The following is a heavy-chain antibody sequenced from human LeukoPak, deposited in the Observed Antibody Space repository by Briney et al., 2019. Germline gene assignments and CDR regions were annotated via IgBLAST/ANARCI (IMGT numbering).Heavy chain of an antibody. J-gene: IGHJ4*02. CDR3: ARDRAYGDY. D-gene: IGHD2-8*01. CDR2: SSSTI. Sequence: SSSTIYYADSLQGRFTIPRDNAKNSLYLQMNSLRDEDTAVYYCARDRAYGDYWGQGALVTVSS. V-gene: IGHV3-48*02.